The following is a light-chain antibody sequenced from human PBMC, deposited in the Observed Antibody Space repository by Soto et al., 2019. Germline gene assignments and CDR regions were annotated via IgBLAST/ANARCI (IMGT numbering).Light chain of an antibody. Sequence: DIHMTQSPSTLSASVGDRVTITCRASQSISSWLAWYQQKPGKAPKLLIYKASSLESGVPSRFSGSGSGTEFTLTTSSLQPDDFATYYCQQYYSYSVTFGQGTKVEIK. CDR2: KAS. CDR3: QQYYSYSVT. V-gene: IGKV1-5*03. CDR1: QSISSW. J-gene: IGKJ1*01.